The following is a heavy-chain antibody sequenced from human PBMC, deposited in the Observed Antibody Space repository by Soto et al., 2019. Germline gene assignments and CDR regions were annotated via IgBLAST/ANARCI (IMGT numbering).Heavy chain of an antibody. V-gene: IGHV3-23*01. CDR2: ISGSGGST. J-gene: IGHJ6*03. CDR1: GFTFSSYA. Sequence: GGSLRLSCAASGFTFSSYAMSWVRQAPGKGLEWVSAISGSGGSTYYADSVKGRFTISRDNSKNTLYLQMNSLRAEDTAVYYCAKEGAIWSGYSKASYYYMDVWGKGTTVTVSS. CDR3: AKEGAIWSGYSKASYYYMDV. D-gene: IGHD3-3*01.